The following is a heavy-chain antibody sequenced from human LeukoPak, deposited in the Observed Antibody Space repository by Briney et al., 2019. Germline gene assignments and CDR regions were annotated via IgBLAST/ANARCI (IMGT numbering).Heavy chain of an antibody. Sequence: GGSLRLSCAASGFTFSSYTMNWVRQPPGKGLEWVSNIGTSSTTIYYTDSVKGRFTISRDNAKNSLYLQMNSLRADDTAVYYCARFAAGGSYYYYMDVWGKGTTVTVSS. CDR1: GFTFSSYT. CDR3: ARFAAGGSYYYYMDV. V-gene: IGHV3-48*01. J-gene: IGHJ6*03. D-gene: IGHD6-25*01. CDR2: IGTSSTTI.